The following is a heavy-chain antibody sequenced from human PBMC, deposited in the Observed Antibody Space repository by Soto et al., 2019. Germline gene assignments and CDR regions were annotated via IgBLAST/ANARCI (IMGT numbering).Heavy chain of an antibody. D-gene: IGHD6-19*01. J-gene: IGHJ6*02. CDR3: ARDREAGYNFYYGMDV. CDR1: GADINTYS. CDR2: IYTSASI. V-gene: IGHV4-4*07. Sequence: SETLSLTCSVSGADINTYSWTWIRQPAGKGLEWICCIYTSASINYNPSLKGRVTLSVGTSTNQVSLRLASVTAADTAIYYCARDREAGYNFYYGMDVWGQGTTVTVSS.